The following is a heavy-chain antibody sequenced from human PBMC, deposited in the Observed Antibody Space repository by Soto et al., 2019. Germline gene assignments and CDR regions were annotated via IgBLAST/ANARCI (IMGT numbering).Heavy chain of an antibody. V-gene: IGHV3-23*01. CDR3: VKDVAKRYYDSSGYLSYY. J-gene: IGHJ4*02. CDR2: ISGSGDRT. CDR1: GFTFGTFA. Sequence: PGGSLSLSCAASGFTFGTFAMSWVRQAPGKGLEWVSFISGSGDRTSYADPVKGRFTISRDNSKNTLYLQMSSLRAEDTAVYYCVKDVAKRYYDSSGYLSYYWGQGTLVTVSS. D-gene: IGHD3-22*01.